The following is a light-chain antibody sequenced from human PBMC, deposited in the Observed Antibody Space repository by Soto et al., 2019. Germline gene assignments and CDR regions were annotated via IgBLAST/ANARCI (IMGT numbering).Light chain of an antibody. V-gene: IGKV3-11*01. CDR3: LQRSDWWT. CDR1: QSVSSN. CDR2: AAS. J-gene: IGKJ1*01. Sequence: EIVMTQSPVTLSVSPGERVTLSCRASQSVSSNLAWYQQKPGQPPRLLIYAASTRATGIPARFSGSGSGADFTLTISSLEPEDFAVYYCLQRSDWWTFGQGTKVDIK.